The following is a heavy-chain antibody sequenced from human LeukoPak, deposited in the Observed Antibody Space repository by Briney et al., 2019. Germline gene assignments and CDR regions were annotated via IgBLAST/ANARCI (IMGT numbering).Heavy chain of an antibody. Sequence: GGSLRLSCAASGFTFSSYWMHWVRQAPGKGLVWVSRINSDGSSTSYADSVKDRFTISRDNAKNTLYLQMNSLRAEDTAVYYCARVLLYGDYPFDYWGQGTLVTVSS. CDR1: GFTFSSYW. J-gene: IGHJ4*02. V-gene: IGHV3-74*01. CDR2: INSDGSST. D-gene: IGHD4-17*01. CDR3: ARVLLYGDYPFDY.